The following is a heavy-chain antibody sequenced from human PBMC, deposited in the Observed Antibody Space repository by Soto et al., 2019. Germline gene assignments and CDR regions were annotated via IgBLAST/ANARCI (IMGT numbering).Heavy chain of an antibody. CDR3: ARSPRSSPYFDY. CDR2: IYPGDHET. J-gene: IGHJ4*02. CDR1: GYTFSNFW. V-gene: IGHV5-51*01. Sequence: PGESLKISCRCSGYTFSNFWIAWVRHLPGKGLEWMGIIYPGDHETRYSPSFHGKVTISADKSINTAYLQWSSLEASDSAFYYCARSPRSSPYFDYWGQGVLVTVSS. D-gene: IGHD6-13*01.